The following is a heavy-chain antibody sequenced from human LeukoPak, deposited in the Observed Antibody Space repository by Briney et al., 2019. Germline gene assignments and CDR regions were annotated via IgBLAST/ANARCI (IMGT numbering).Heavy chain of an antibody. Sequence: GGSLRLSCAASGFTFSSYWMSWVRQAPGKGLEWVANIKQDGSEKYYVDSVKGRFTISRDNPKNSLYLQMNSLRAEDTAVHYCARDVRGSAPYDAFDIWGQGTMVTVSS. D-gene: IGHD3-10*01. CDR3: ARDVRGSAPYDAFDI. CDR1: GFTFSSYW. J-gene: IGHJ3*02. V-gene: IGHV3-7*03. CDR2: IKQDGSEK.